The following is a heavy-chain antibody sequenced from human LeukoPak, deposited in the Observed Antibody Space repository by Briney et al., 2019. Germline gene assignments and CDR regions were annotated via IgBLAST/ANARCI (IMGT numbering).Heavy chain of an antibody. V-gene: IGHV3-30*03. CDR3: VRQAQEDY. Sequence: GGSLRLSCVASGFDFNTFGMHWVRQAPDTGLEWVAVISWDGSDKYYADSVKGRFTISRDNSKNTLYLQMDSLRSEDTGVYYCVRQAQEDYWGQGTLVTVSS. CDR2: ISWDGSDK. CDR1: GFDFNTFG. J-gene: IGHJ4*02.